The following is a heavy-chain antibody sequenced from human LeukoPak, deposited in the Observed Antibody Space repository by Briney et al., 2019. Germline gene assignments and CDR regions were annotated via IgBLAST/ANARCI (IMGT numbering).Heavy chain of an antibody. CDR1: GFTFSSYW. D-gene: IGHD4-23*01. CDR3: ARGRPHGNDY. Sequence: GGSLRLSCAASGFTFSSYWMNWVRQAPGKGLVWVSRIASDGSSTTYADSVKGRFSISRDNAKNTLYLQMNSLRVEDTAVYYCARGRPHGNDYWGRGTLVTVSS. CDR2: IASDGSST. V-gene: IGHV3-74*01. J-gene: IGHJ4*02.